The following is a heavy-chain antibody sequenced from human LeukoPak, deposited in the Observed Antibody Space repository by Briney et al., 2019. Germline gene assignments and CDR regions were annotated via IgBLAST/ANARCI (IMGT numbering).Heavy chain of an antibody. CDR1: GYTFTSYA. V-gene: IGHV7-4-1*02. CDR2: IRTSTGSP. Sequence: ASVKVSCKASGYTFTSYAINWVRQAPGHGLEYMGWIRTSTGSPTYAQGFTGRFVFSLDTSVNTAYLRISSLKAEDTAVYYCARPDYGAYSAFDIWGQGTMVTVSS. J-gene: IGHJ3*02. D-gene: IGHD4-17*01. CDR3: ARPDYGAYSAFDI.